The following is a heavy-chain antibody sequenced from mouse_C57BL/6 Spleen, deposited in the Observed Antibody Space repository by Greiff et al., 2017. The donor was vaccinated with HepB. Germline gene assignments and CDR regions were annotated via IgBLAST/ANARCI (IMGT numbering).Heavy chain of an antibody. CDR1: GYTFTTYP. CDR3: SRAYYDYGGYYAMDY. V-gene: IGHV1-47*01. Sequence: QVQLQQSGAELVKPGASVKMSCKASGYTFTTYPIEWMKQNHGKSLEWIGNFHPYNDDTKYNEKFKGKATLTVEKSSSTVYLELSRLTSDDSAVYYCSRAYYDYGGYYAMDYWGQGTSVTVSS. CDR2: FHPYNDDT. J-gene: IGHJ4*01. D-gene: IGHD2-4*01.